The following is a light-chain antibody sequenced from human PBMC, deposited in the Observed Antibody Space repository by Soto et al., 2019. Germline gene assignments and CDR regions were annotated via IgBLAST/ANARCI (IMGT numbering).Light chain of an antibody. CDR1: QNVSSY. J-gene: IGKJ5*01. Sequence: EIVLTQSPATLSLSPGEIATLSCRASQNVSSYLAWYQQKPGQAPRLLIYDAFNRATGIPARFSGSGSGTDFTLTISSLEPEDFAVYYCQQRSNWPLTFGQGTRLEIK. V-gene: IGKV3-11*01. CDR3: QQRSNWPLT. CDR2: DAF.